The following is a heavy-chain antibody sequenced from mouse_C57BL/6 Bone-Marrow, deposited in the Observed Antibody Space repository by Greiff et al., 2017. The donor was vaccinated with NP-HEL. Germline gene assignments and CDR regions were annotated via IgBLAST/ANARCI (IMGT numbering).Heavy chain of an antibody. D-gene: IGHD2-4*01. CDR1: GFSLTSYG. V-gene: IGHV2-2*01. Sequence: VQLQQSGPGLVQPSQSLSITCTVSGFSLTSYGVHWVRQSPGKGLEWLGVIWSGGSTDYNAAFISRLSISKDNSKSQVFFKMNSLQADDTAIYYCARRGVYYDYDGMSYYAMDYWGQGTSVTVSS. CDR3: ARRGVYYDYDGMSYYAMDY. CDR2: IWSGGST. J-gene: IGHJ4*01.